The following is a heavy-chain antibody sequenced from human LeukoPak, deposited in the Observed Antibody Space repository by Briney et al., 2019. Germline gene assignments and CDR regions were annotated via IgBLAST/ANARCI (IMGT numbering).Heavy chain of an antibody. CDR3: ARLPPTRYGDYGYYFDY. D-gene: IGHD4-17*01. V-gene: IGHV4-39*07. CDR2: IYHSGST. Sequence: TPSETLSLTCTVSGGSISSSSYYWGWIRQPPGKGLEWIGSIYHSGSTYYNPSLKSRVTISVDTSKNQFSLKLSSVTAADTAVYYCARLPPTRYGDYGYYFDYWGQGTLVTVSS. J-gene: IGHJ4*02. CDR1: GGSISSSSYY.